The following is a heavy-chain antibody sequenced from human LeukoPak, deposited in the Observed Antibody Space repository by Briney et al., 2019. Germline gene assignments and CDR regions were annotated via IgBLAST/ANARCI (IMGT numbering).Heavy chain of an antibody. CDR2: ISYDGSNK. J-gene: IGHJ3*02. Sequence: GGSLRLSCAASGFTFSSYAMHWVRQAPGKGLEWVAVISYDGSNKYYADSVKGRFTISRDNSKNTLYLQMNSLRAEDTAVYYCARSAPLHYYDTRDAFDIWGQGTMVTVSS. V-gene: IGHV3-30-3*01. D-gene: IGHD3-22*01. CDR3: ARSAPLHYYDTRDAFDI. CDR1: GFTFSSYA.